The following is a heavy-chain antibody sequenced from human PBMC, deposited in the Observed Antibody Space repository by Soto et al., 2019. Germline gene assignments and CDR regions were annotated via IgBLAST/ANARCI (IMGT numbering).Heavy chain of an antibody. J-gene: IGHJ4*02. CDR3: ARGPSGWYGFDY. D-gene: IGHD6-19*01. V-gene: IGHV3-74*01. CDR1: GFTFSSNW. CDR2: LNSDGTSA. Sequence: EVQLVESGGGLVQRGGSLRLSCAGYGFTFSSNWMHWVRQDPGKGLVWVSRLNSDGTSANYADSVKGRFTISRDNAKNTLFLQMNSLTAEDTALYYCARGPSGWYGFDYWGQGTLVTVSS.